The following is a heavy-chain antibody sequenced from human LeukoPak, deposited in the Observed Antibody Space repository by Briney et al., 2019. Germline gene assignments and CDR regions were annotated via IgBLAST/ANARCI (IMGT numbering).Heavy chain of an antibody. D-gene: IGHD2-2*01. CDR3: AKGVVPAALDAFDI. Sequence: GGSLRLSCAASGFTFDDYAMHWVRHAPGKGLEWVSGISWNSGSIGYADSVKGRFIISRDNAKNSLYLQMNSLRAEDTALYYCAKGVVPAALDAFDIWGQGTMVTVSS. CDR2: ISWNSGSI. J-gene: IGHJ3*02. CDR1: GFTFDDYA. V-gene: IGHV3-9*01.